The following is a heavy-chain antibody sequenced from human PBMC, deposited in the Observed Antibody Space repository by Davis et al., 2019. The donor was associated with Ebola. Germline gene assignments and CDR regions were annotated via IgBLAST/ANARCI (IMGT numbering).Heavy chain of an antibody. CDR3: TRDFDWDGGY. CDR1: GFSFTDAW. J-gene: IGHJ4*02. CDR2: INGDGSRT. Sequence: GESLKISCAASGFSFTDAWMHWVRQAPGKGLVWVSRINGDGSRTGYADSVKGRFTISRDNAKNTLYLQMNSLRAEDTAVYYCTRDFDWDGGYWGQGTLVTVSS. V-gene: IGHV3-74*01. D-gene: IGHD3-16*01.